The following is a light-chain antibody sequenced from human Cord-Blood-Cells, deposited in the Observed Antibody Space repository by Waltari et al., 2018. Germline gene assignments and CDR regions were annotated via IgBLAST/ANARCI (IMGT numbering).Light chain of an antibody. CDR3: CSYAGSYTW. CDR2: DVS. CDR1: SSDVGGYNS. V-gene: IGLV2-11*01. J-gene: IGLJ3*02. Sequence: QSALTQPRSVSGSPGQSVTIPCTGTSSDVGGYNSVSWYQQHPGKAPKLMIYDVSKRPSGVPDRFSGSKSGNTASLTISGLQAEDEADYYCCSYAGSYTWFGGGTKLTVL.